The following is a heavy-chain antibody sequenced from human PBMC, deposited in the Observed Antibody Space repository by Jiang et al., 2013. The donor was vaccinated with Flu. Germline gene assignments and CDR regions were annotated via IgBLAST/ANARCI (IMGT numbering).Heavy chain of an antibody. CDR3: ARGDGWSTVVFDY. Sequence: SRATISVDTSKNQFSLKLSSVTAADTAMYYCARGDGWSTVVFDYWGQGTLVTVSS. V-gene: IGHV4-59*09. J-gene: IGHJ4*02. D-gene: IGHD4-23*01.